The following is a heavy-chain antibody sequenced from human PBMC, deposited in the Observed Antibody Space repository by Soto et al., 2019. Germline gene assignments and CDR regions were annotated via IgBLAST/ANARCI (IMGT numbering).Heavy chain of an antibody. V-gene: IGHV3-33*03. J-gene: IGHJ4*02. CDR2: IWYDGNKK. CDR3: AKDRRAGGNYGFYSDF. D-gene: IGHD1-7*01. Sequence: GGSLRLSCAASGFSFSSSGMHWVRQAPGKGMEWVAVIWYDGNKKYYGDSVRGRFTISRDNSKNTLYLEMNSLRAEDTAVYYCAKDRRAGGNYGFYSDFWGQGALVTVS. CDR1: GFSFSSSG.